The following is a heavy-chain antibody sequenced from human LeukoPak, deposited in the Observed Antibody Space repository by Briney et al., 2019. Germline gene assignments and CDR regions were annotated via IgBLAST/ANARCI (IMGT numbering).Heavy chain of an antibody. CDR2: ISGGGGST. V-gene: IGHV3-23*01. CDR3: AKMDSWLSVFWYY. D-gene: IGHD2-2*03. Sequence: GGTLRLSCAASGFTFSSYGMTWVRQAPGKGLEWVSNISGGGGSTNYADSVKGRFTISRDNSKNTLYLQMNSLRAEDTAVYYCAKMDSWLSVFWYYWGQGTLVTVSS. J-gene: IGHJ4*02. CDR1: GFTFSSYG.